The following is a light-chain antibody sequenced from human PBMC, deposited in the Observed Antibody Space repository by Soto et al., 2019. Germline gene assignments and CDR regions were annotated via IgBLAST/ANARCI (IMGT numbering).Light chain of an antibody. V-gene: IGKV3-20*01. Sequence: EIVLTQSPGTLSLSPGERATVSCRASQSVSSRSLAWYQQKPGQAPRLLIYGASSRATGIPDRFSGSGSGTDFTLTISRLEPEDFAVFYCHQYGRSTHTFGQGTKVDIK. CDR2: GAS. CDR3: HQYGRSTHT. CDR1: QSVSSRS. J-gene: IGKJ1*01.